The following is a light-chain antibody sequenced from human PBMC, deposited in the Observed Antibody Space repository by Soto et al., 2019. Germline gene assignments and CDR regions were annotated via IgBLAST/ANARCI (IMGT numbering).Light chain of an antibody. CDR2: SNN. CDR1: SSNIGSNT. Sequence: QSALTQSPSASGTPGQRVTISCSGGSSNIGSNTVNWYQQFPGTAPKLLIHSNNQRPSGVPDRFSGSKSGTSASLAISGLQSEDEADYHCAAWDDSLNGPVFGDGTKLTVL. J-gene: IGLJ3*02. CDR3: AAWDDSLNGPV. V-gene: IGLV1-44*01.